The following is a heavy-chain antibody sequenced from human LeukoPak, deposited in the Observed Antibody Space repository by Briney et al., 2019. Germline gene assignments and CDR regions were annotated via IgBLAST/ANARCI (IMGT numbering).Heavy chain of an antibody. D-gene: IGHD3-10*01. CDR2: ISSSSSTI. CDR1: GFTFSSYS. Sequence: PGGSLRLSCAASGFTFSSYSMNWVRQAPGKGLEWVSYISSSSSTIYYADSVKGRFTISRDNAKNSLYLQMHSLRVEDTAVYHCARDRSLISGSSFDYWGQGTLVTVSS. J-gene: IGHJ4*02. CDR3: ARDRSLISGSSFDY. V-gene: IGHV3-48*04.